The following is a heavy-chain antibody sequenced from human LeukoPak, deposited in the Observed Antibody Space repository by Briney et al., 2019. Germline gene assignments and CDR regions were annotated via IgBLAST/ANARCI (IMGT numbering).Heavy chain of an antibody. CDR1: GFIFSNYW. V-gene: IGHV3-74*01. Sequence: GGSLRLSCAGSGFIFSNYWMHWVRHAPGKGLMWVSRIKTDGTTTYYADSVRGRFTVSRDNAKNTLYLQMNTLRVEDTAVYYCTRDLMDYDVSTGLHHYYMDVWGQGTTVTVSS. CDR3: TRDLMDYDVSTGLHHYYMDV. D-gene: IGHD3-9*01. CDR2: IKTDGTTT. J-gene: IGHJ6*02.